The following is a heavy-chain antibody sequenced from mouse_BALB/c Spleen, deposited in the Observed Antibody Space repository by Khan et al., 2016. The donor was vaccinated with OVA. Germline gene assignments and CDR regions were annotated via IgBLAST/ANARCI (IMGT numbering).Heavy chain of an antibody. CDR2: ISYSGRT. V-gene: IGHV3-2*02. CDR1: GYSITSDYA. D-gene: IGHD1-1*01. CDR3: ARSVTLTPVVATDFDY. Sequence: EVQLQESGPGLVKPSQSLSLTCTVTGYSITSDYAWNWIRQFPENKLEWMGYISYSGRTSYNPSLKNRNSITRETSKNQFFLQLNSVTTEATATYYCARSVTLTPVVATDFDYWAKAPLSQSPQ. J-gene: IGHJ2*01.